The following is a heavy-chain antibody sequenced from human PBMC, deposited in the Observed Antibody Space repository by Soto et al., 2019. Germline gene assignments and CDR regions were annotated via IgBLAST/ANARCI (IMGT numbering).Heavy chain of an antibody. V-gene: IGHV4-30-4*01. CDR1: GGSISSGDYY. D-gene: IGHD2-15*01. J-gene: IGHJ5*02. Sequence: PSETLSLTCTVSGGSISSGDYYWSWIRQPPGKGLEWIGDIYYSGSTYYNPSLKGRVTISVDKSKNQFSLTLKYVTAADTAVYYCATLPPRIEVTVLPIPTWGQGTLVTVSS. CDR3: ATLPPRIEVTVLPIPT. CDR2: IYYSGST.